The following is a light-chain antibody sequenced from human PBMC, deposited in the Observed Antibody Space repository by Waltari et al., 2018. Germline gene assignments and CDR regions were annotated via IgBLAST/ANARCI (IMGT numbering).Light chain of an antibody. Sequence: SSELTQDPAVSVALGQTVRFTCQGDSLRTSYASWYQLKPGQAPVLVIYGKDKRSSGIPDRSSGYSSGTTSSLTITGAQAEDEADYYCSSRNGRANQVVFAGGTKVTVI. V-gene: IGLV3-19*01. J-gene: IGLJ3*02. CDR1: SLRTSY. CDR2: GKD. CDR3: SSRNGRANQVV.